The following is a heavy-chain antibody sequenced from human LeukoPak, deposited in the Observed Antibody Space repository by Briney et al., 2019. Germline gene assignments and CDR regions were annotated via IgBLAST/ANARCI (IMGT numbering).Heavy chain of an antibody. CDR2: IYHSGST. V-gene: IGHV4-30-4*08. CDR1: GGSISSGDYY. J-gene: IGHJ3*02. D-gene: IGHD3-22*01. CDR3: ARRRYYDSSGYLQGAFDI. Sequence: SETLSLTCTVSGGSISSGDYYWSWIRQPPGKGLEWIGYIYHSGSTYYDPSLKSRVTISVDRSKNQFSLKLSSVTAADTAVYYCARRRYYDSSGYLQGAFDIWGQGTMVTVSS.